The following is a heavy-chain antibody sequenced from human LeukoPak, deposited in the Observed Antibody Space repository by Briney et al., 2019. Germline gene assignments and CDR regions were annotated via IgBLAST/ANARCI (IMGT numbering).Heavy chain of an antibody. J-gene: IGHJ3*02. CDR2: ISTSGST. CDR1: GGSISSYY. D-gene: IGHD3-16*01. CDR3: ARDRSDYVWGSNDAFDI. V-gene: IGHV4-4*07. Sequence: SETLSLTCTVSGGSISSYYWSWIRQPAGKGLEWIGRISTSGSTNYSPSLKSRVTISVDTSKNQFSLKLSSVTAADTAVYYCARDRSDYVWGSNDAFDIWGQGTMVTVSS.